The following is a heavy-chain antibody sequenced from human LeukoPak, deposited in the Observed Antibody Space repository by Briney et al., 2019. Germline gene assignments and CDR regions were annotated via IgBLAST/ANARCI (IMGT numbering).Heavy chain of an antibody. CDR1: GYTFTGYY. CDR2: INPNSGGT. D-gene: IGHD3-9*01. Sequence: ASVKVSCKASGYTFTGYYMHWVRQAPGQGLEWMGWINPNSGGTNYAQKFQGRVTMTRDTSISTAYMELSSLRSEDTAVYYCASLVDILTGYSVPRNYYYYMDVWGKGTTVTVSS. CDR3: ASLVDILTGYSVPRNYYYYMDV. V-gene: IGHV1-2*02. J-gene: IGHJ6*03.